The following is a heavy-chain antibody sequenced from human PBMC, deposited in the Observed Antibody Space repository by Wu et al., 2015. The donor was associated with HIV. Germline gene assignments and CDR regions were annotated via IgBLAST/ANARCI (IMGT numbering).Heavy chain of an antibody. CDR3: ARDRITMVRGVIKIVDRFDP. J-gene: IGHJ5*02. V-gene: IGHV1-69*13. CDR1: GGTFSSYA. Sequence: QVQLVQSGAEVKKPGSSVKVSCKASGGTFSSYAISWVRQAPGQGLEWMGRIIPIFGTANYAQKFQGRVTITADESTSTAYMELSSLRSEDTAVYYCARDRITMVRGVIKIVDRFDPWGQGNPGPPSPQ. CDR2: IIPIFGTA. D-gene: IGHD3-10*01.